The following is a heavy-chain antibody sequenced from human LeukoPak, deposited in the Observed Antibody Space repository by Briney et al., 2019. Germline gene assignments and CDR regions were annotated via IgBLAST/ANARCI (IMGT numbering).Heavy chain of an antibody. V-gene: IGHV3-48*01. CDR2: ISSSSSTI. D-gene: IGHD2-15*01. CDR1: GFTFSSYG. J-gene: IGHJ4*02. CDR3: ARAPVTSCRGAFCYPFDY. Sequence: GGSLRLSCAASGFTFSSYGMTWVRQAPGKGLEWVSYISSSSSTIYYADSVRGRFTISRDNSKNTLYLQMNRLRVEDAAVYYCARAPVTSCRGAFCYPFDYWGQGTLVTVSS.